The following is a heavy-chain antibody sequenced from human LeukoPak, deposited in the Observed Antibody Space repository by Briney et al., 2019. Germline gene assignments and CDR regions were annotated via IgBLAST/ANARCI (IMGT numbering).Heavy chain of an antibody. Sequence: GGSLRLSCAASGFTFSSYAMSWVRQAPGKGLEWVSAISASGGSTYYADSVKGRFTISRDNSQNTLYLQVNSLRAEDTAVYYCAKGLVPAPIRVVDYWGQGTLVTVSS. CDR2: ISASGGST. V-gene: IGHV3-23*01. D-gene: IGHD2-2*01. CDR3: AKGLVPAPIRVVDY. J-gene: IGHJ4*02. CDR1: GFTFSSYA.